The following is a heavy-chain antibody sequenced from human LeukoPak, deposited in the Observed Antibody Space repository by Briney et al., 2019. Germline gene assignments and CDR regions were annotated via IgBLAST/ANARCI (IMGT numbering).Heavy chain of an antibody. CDR3: ARDEMYYDFWSGYYTNYYGMDV. CDR2: IIPIFGTA. CDR1: GGTFISYA. J-gene: IGHJ6*02. D-gene: IGHD3-3*01. Sequence: GASVKVSCKASGGTFISYAISWVRQAPGQGLEWMGGIIPIFGTANYAQKFQGRVTITADESTSTAYMELSSLRSEDTAVYYCARDEMYYDFWSGYYTNYYGMDVWGQGTTVTVSS. V-gene: IGHV1-69*13.